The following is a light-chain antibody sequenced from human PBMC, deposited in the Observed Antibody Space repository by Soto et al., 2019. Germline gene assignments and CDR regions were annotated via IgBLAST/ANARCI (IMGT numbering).Light chain of an antibody. CDR3: QQYNSYSPA. CDR2: DAS. CDR1: QSISSW. V-gene: IGKV1-5*01. Sequence: DIEKTQSPSTLSASLGDRVTITCRASQSISSWLAWYQQKPGKAPKLLIYDASSLESGVPSRFSGSGSGTEFTLTISSLQPDDFATYYCQQYNSYSPAFGQGTKVDIK. J-gene: IGKJ1*01.